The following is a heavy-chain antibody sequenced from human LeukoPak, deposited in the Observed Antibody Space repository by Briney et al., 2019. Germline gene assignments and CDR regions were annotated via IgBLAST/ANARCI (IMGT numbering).Heavy chain of an antibody. CDR1: GFTFSYYG. V-gene: IGHV3-33*01. CDR2: IWFDGSLE. CDR3: ARTYYYDSSGSDGMDV. J-gene: IGHJ6*02. Sequence: QPGRSLRLSCAASGFTFSYYGMHWVRQAPGKGLEWVALIWFDGSLEYYADSVKGRFTISRDNSKNTLYLQMNSLRAEDTAVYYCARTYYYDSSGSDGMDVWGQGTTVTVSS. D-gene: IGHD3-22*01.